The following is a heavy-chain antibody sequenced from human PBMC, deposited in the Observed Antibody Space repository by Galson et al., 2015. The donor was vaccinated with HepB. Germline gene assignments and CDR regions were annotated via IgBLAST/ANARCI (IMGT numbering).Heavy chain of an antibody. D-gene: IGHD1-26*01. CDR3: VHSWDVSFSMDV. J-gene: IGHJ6*02. CDR1: GFSLSTDRVG. CDR2: IYWDDDK. V-gene: IGHV2-5*02. Sequence: PALVKPTQTLTLTCTFSGFSLSTDRVGVAWIRQPPGKALEWLALIYWDDDKFYSPSLKSRLTIAKDTSKNQVVLTMTNMDPVDTATYHCVHSWDVSFSMDVWGQGISVSVSS.